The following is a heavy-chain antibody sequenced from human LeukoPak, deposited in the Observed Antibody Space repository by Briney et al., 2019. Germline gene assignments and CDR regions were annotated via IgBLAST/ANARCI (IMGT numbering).Heavy chain of an antibody. V-gene: IGHV1-18*01. Sequence: VASVKVFCKASGHTFPNYGILWVRQAPGHGLEEMGGISAYNGKTNYEQKLQGRVTMTTDTSTSTAYMEMRSLRSDDTAVYYCARSGLHPSVGATTGDYWGQGTLVTASS. CDR1: GHTFPNYG. CDR3: ARSGLHPSVGATTGDY. J-gene: IGHJ4*02. CDR2: ISAYNGKT. D-gene: IGHD1-26*01.